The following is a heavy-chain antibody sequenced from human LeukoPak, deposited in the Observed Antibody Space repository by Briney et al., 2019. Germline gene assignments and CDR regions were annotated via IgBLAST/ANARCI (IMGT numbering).Heavy chain of an antibody. Sequence: SETLSLTCTVSGGSISSSSYCWGWIRQPPGKGLEWIGSIYYSGSTYYNPSLKSRVTISVDTSKNQFSLKLSSVTAADTAVYYCARIILLRRGGYMDVWGKGTTVTVSS. CDR3: ARIILLRRGGYMDV. V-gene: IGHV4-39*07. CDR1: GGSISSSSYC. J-gene: IGHJ6*03. CDR2: IYYSGST. D-gene: IGHD3-10*01.